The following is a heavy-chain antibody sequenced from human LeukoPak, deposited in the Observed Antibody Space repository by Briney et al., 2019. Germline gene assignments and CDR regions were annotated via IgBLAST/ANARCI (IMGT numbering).Heavy chain of an antibody. V-gene: IGHV4-39*01. CDR1: GGSISSSGYY. D-gene: IGHD2-2*01. J-gene: IGHJ3*02. Sequence: SETLSLTCTVSGGSISSSGYYWGWIRQPPGKGLEWIANIYYSGSTYYSSSLKSRVTISVDTSKNQFSLKLSSVTAADTAVYYCARLYCCSSGCFFPNAFDIWGQGTMVTVSS. CDR3: ARLYCCSSGCFFPNAFDI. CDR2: IYYSGST.